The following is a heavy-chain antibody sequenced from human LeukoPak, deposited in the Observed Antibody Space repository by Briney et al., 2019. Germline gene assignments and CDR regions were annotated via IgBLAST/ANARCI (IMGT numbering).Heavy chain of an antibody. Sequence: TGGSLRLSCTASGFMFSSYWMSWVRQAPGKGLEWIGEIYHSGSTNYNPSLKSRVTISVDKSKNQFSLKLSSVTAADTAVYYCARVGGIVGATSVDYWGQGTLVTVSS. CDR3: ARVGGIVGATSVDY. V-gene: IGHV4-4*02. CDR2: IYHSGST. J-gene: IGHJ4*02. D-gene: IGHD1-26*01. CDR1: GFMFSSYW.